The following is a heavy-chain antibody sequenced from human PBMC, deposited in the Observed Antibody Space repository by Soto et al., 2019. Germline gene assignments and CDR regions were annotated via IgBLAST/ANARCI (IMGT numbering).Heavy chain of an antibody. J-gene: IGHJ4*02. V-gene: IGHV5-51*01. CDR3: ARQHPLDSRVWYD. CDR1: GDSFTGFC. CDR2: IYPRDSDV. D-gene: IGHD6-19*01. Sequence: PGESLKISCKVFGDSFTGFCVGWVRQVPGKGLEWVASIYPRDSDVRYNPSFQGQVTISADRSTTTAYLQWSSLKASDTAIYYCARQHPLDSRVWYDWGQGTLVTVSS.